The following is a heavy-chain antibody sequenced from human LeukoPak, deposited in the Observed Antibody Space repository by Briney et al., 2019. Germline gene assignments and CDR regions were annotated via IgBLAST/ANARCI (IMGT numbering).Heavy chain of an antibody. Sequence: GGSLRLSCAASGNYWMHWVRQVPGKGLVWVSHINSDGSWTSYADSVKGRFTISKDNAKNTVYLQMNSLRAEDTAVYYCAKDAYYDFWSGYTIYYFDYWGQGTLVTVSS. D-gene: IGHD3-3*01. CDR2: INSDGSWT. CDR1: GNYW. J-gene: IGHJ4*02. CDR3: AKDAYYDFWSGYTIYYFDY. V-gene: IGHV3-74*01.